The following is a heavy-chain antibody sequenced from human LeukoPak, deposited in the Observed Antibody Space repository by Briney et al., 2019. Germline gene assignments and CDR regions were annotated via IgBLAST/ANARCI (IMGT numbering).Heavy chain of an antibody. CDR3: ARVAPGWELLIGYFDY. Sequence: SETLSLTCAVYGGSLSGYYWGWIRQPPGKGLEWIGSIYYSGSTYYNPSLKSRVTISVDTSKNQFSLKLSSVTAADTAVYYCARVAPGWELLIGYFDYWGQGTLVTVSS. V-gene: IGHV4-39*07. CDR1: GGSLSGYY. J-gene: IGHJ4*02. D-gene: IGHD1-26*01. CDR2: IYYSGST.